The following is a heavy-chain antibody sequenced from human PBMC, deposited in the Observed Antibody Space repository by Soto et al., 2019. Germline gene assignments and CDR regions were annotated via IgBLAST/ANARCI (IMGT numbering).Heavy chain of an antibody. CDR3: ARDDVRGGTI. CDR2: INPNSGST. Sequence: EASVKVSCKASGYTFTSYGISWVRQAPGQGLEWMGIINPNSGSTSYAQKFQGRVTMTRDTSTSTVYMELSSLRSEDTAVYYCARDDVRGGTIWGQGTMVTVSS. J-gene: IGHJ3*02. V-gene: IGHV1-46*03. CDR1: GYTFTSYG. D-gene: IGHD2-15*01.